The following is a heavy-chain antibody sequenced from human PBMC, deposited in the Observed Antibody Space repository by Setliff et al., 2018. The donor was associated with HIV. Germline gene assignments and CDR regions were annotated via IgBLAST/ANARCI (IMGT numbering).Heavy chain of an antibody. CDR3: ASCMAGHYYYYMDV. CDR1: GFPFSGYG. J-gene: IGHJ6*03. D-gene: IGHD6-19*01. Sequence: ASVKVSCKASGFPFSGYGISWVRQAPGQGLEWMGWISAYNGKTEYAQNFQGRVTMTTDISTSTAWTSTSKAYMELRSLRSDDTAVYYCASCMAGHYYYYMDVWGKGTTVTVSS. V-gene: IGHV1-18*01. CDR2: ISAYNGKT.